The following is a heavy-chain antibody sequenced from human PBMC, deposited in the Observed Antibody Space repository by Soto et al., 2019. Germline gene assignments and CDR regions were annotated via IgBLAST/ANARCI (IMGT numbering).Heavy chain of an antibody. CDR2: INHSGST. J-gene: IGHJ4*02. V-gene: IGHV4-34*01. Sequence: TLSLTCAVYGGSFSGYYWSWIRQPPGKGLEWIGEINHSGSTNYNPSLKSRVTISVDTSKNQFSLKLSSVTAADTAVYYCARGRPWYYDFWSGYWFSDYCGQGTMVTVSS. CDR3: ARGRPWYYDFWSGYWFSDY. D-gene: IGHD3-3*01. CDR1: GGSFSGYY.